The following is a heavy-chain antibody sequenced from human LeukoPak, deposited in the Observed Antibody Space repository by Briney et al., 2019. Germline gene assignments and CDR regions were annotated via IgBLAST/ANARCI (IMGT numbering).Heavy chain of an antibody. CDR3: ARQAYSSNLGWFDP. CDR1: GGSISSCTYY. D-gene: IGHD6-13*01. Sequence: SETLAITCRVSGGSISSCTYYGGCILQPPGKLLEWIGNICNSGSTYYNPSPNSRVTISVDTSKNQFSLKLSSVTAADTAVYYCARQAYSSNLGWFDPWGKGTLVTVSS. J-gene: IGHJ5*02. V-gene: IGHV4-39*01. CDR2: ICNSGST.